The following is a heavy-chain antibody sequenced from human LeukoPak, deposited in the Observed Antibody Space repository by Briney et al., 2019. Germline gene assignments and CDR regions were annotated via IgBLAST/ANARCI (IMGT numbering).Heavy chain of an antibody. CDR1: GFTFSGYS. Sequence: PGGSLRLSCAASGFTFSGYSINWVRQALGTGLEWVSSISSSSSYIYYADSVKGRFTIFRDNAKNSLYLQMNSLRAEDTAVYYCARATGTYFDYWGQGTLVTVSS. J-gene: IGHJ4*02. D-gene: IGHD1-1*01. V-gene: IGHV3-21*01. CDR2: ISSSSSYI. CDR3: ARATGTYFDY.